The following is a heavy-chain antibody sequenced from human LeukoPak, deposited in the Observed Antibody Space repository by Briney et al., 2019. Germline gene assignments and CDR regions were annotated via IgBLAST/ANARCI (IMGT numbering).Heavy chain of an antibody. V-gene: IGHV5-51*01. CDR3: ARQRGAVAGPYYFDY. J-gene: IGHJ4*02. D-gene: IGHD6-19*01. Sequence: GESLKISCKGSGYSFTSYWIGWVRQMPGKGLEWMGIIYPGDSDTRYSPSFQGQVTISADKSISTAYLQWSSLKASDTAMYYCARQRGAVAGPYYFDYWGQGTLVTVPS. CDR2: IYPGDSDT. CDR1: GYSFTSYW.